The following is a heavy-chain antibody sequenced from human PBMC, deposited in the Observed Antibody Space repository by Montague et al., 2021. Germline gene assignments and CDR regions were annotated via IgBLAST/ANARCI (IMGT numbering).Heavy chain of an antibody. J-gene: IGHJ4*02. CDR1: GGSISSGGYY. CDR2: IFYSGNT. D-gene: IGHD3-10*01. V-gene: IGHV4-31*03. Sequence: TLSLTCTVSGGSISSGGYYWSWIRQFPGKGLEWIGYIFYSGNTYYNPSLKSRVTISVDTSKNQFSLKLSSVTAADTAVYYCARAEDYYGSGSYLGSDYWGQGTLVTVSS. CDR3: ARAEDYYGSGSYLGSDY.